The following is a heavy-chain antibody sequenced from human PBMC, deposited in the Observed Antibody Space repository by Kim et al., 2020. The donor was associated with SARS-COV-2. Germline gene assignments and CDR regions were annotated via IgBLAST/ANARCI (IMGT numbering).Heavy chain of an antibody. CDR2: IYYSGST. D-gene: IGHD5-18*01. Sequence: SETLSLTCTVSGGSVSSGSYYWSWIRQPPGKGLEWIGYIYYSGSTNYNPSLKSRVTISVDTSKNQFSLKLSSVTAADTAVYYCARDGKGYSYGYYSWFDPWGQGTLVTVSS. J-gene: IGHJ5*02. CDR3: ARDGKGYSYGYYSWFDP. V-gene: IGHV4-61*01. CDR1: GGSVSSGSYY.